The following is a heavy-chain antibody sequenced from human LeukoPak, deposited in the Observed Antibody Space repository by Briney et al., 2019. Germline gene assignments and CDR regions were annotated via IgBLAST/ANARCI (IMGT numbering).Heavy chain of an antibody. D-gene: IGHD3-3*01. Sequence: PSETLSLTCTVSGGSISSHYWSWIRQPPGKGLEWIGYIYYSGSTNYNPSLKSRVAISVDTSKNQFSLKLSSVTAADTAVYYCARLLNYDFWSGYGPDYFDYWGQGTLVTDSS. CDR1: GGSISSHY. CDR3: ARLLNYDFWSGYGPDYFDY. V-gene: IGHV4-59*11. CDR2: IYYSGST. J-gene: IGHJ4*02.